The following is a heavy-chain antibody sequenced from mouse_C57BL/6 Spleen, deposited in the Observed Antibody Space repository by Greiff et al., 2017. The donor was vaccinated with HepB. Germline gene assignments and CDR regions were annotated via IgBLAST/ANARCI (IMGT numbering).Heavy chain of an antibody. D-gene: IGHD2-4*01. Sequence: EVQGVESGGGLVKPGGSLKLSCAASGFTFSSYAMSWVRQTPEKRLEWVATISDGGSYTYYPDNVKGRFTISRDNAKNNLYLQMSHLKSEDTAMYYCAREGDYSYYFDYWGQGTTLTVSS. CDR1: GFTFSSYA. J-gene: IGHJ2*01. CDR3: AREGDYSYYFDY. CDR2: ISDGGSYT. V-gene: IGHV5-4*01.